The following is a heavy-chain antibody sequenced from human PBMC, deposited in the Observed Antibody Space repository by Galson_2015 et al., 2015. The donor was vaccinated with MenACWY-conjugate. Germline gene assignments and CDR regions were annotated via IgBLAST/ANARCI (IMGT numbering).Heavy chain of an antibody. J-gene: IGHJ4*02. Sequence: GSLRLSCAASGFTFSTYWVHWVRQAPGKGLVWVSRINSDGRSTSYADSVKGRFTISRDNAKNTLYLQMNSLRAEDTAVYYCARLGGNYRTTSHFDYWGQGTLVAVSS. V-gene: IGHV3-74*01. D-gene: IGHD1-26*01. CDR1: GFTFSTYW. CDR2: INSDGRST. CDR3: ARLGGNYRTTSHFDY.